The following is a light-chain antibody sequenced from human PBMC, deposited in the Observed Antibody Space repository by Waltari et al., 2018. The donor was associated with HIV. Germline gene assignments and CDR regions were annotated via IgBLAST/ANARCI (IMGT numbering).Light chain of an antibody. J-gene: IGLJ2*01. CDR2: KDN. CDR1: ALANQY. CDR3: QSTDVRGSQVI. Sequence: SYELAQPFSVSVSPGQTAAITCFGDALANQYTNWYQQKPGQSPVLVICKDNERPSGVPERSSGSRSGTTVTLTISGVQAEDEADYYCQSTDVRGSQVIFGGGTKLTVL. V-gene: IGLV3-25*03.